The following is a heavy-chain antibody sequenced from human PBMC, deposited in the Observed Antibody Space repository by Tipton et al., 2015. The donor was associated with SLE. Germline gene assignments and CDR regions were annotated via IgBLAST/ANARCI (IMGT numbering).Heavy chain of an antibody. CDR1: GGSISSGSYY. Sequence: TLSLTCTVSGGSISSGSYYWSWIRPPAGKGLEWIGYIYTSGSTNYNPSFKSRDTISVDTSKNQFSLKLSSVTAADTAVYYCPLCDYVWGYDAFDIWGQGTMVTVSS. CDR3: PLCDYVWGYDAFDI. D-gene: IGHD3-16*01. J-gene: IGHJ3*02. CDR2: IYTSGST. V-gene: IGHV4-61*09.